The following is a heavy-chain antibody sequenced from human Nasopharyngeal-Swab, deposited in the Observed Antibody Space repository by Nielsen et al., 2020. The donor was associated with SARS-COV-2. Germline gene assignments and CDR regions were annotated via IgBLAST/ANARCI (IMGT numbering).Heavy chain of an antibody. CDR3: ARRADVETFMIAHFDY. J-gene: IGHJ4*02. Sequence: SETLSLTCTVSGGSINGGAYFWVWIRKPPGKGLEWIGSIYYSGATYYNPSLKGRVTISIQTSKNQFSLKLTSVTAADTAVYYCARRADVETFMIAHFDYWGPGTLVTVSS. CDR2: IYYSGAT. V-gene: IGHV4-39*01. CDR1: GGSINGGAYF. D-gene: IGHD3-16*01.